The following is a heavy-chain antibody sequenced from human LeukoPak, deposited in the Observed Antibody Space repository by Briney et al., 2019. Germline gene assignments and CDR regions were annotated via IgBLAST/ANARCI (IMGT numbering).Heavy chain of an antibody. CDR2: IYYSGST. Sequence: PSQTLSLTCTVSGGSISSGGYYWSWIRQHPGKALEWIGYIYYSGSTYYNPSLKSRVTISVDTSKNQFSLKLSSVTAADTAVYYCARVEYYYDSSGYRAQVFDYWGQGTLVTVSS. J-gene: IGHJ4*02. V-gene: IGHV4-31*03. D-gene: IGHD3-22*01. CDR1: GGSISSGGYY. CDR3: ARVEYYYDSSGYRAQVFDY.